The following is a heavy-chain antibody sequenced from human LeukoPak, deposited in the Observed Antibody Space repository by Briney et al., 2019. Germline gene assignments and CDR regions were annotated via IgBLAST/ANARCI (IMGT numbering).Heavy chain of an antibody. CDR3: AREASNYFDY. Sequence: PGGSLRLSCAASGFTFSDYYMSWIRQAPGKGLEWVSYISSSSGTIFYADSVKGRFTISRDNARNSLYLQMNSLRDEDTAVYYCAREASNYFDYWGQGTLVTVSS. V-gene: IGHV3-11*04. CDR2: ISSSSGTI. CDR1: GFTFSDYY. J-gene: IGHJ4*02. D-gene: IGHD6-6*01.